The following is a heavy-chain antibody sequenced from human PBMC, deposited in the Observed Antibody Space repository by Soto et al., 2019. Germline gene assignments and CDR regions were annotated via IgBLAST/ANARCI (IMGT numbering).Heavy chain of an antibody. V-gene: IGHV4-59*01. D-gene: IGHD6-6*01. CDR1: GGSISSYY. J-gene: IGHJ3*02. Sequence: SETLSLTCTVSGGSISSYYWSWIRQPPGKGLEWIGYIYYSGSTNYNPSLKSRVTISVDTSKNQYSLKLSSVPAADTAVYYCARDHGIAARLGFGSFDIWGQGTMVTVSS. CDR3: ARDHGIAARLGFGSFDI. CDR2: IYYSGST.